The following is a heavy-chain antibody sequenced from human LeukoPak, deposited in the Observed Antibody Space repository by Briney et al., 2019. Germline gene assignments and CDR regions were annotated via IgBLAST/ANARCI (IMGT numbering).Heavy chain of an antibody. Sequence: GESLKISCKGSGYTFTSYAMNWVRQAPGQGLEWMGWINTNTGNPTYAQGFTGRFVFSLDTSVSTAYLQISSLKAEDTAVYYCARVAIFGLYNWFDPWGQGTLVTVSS. V-gene: IGHV7-4-1*02. D-gene: IGHD3/OR15-3a*01. CDR3: ARVAIFGLYNWFDP. CDR1: GYTFTSYA. J-gene: IGHJ5*02. CDR2: INTNTGNP.